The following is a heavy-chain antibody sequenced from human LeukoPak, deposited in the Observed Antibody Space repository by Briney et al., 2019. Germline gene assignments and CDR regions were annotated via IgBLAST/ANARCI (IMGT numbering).Heavy chain of an antibody. CDR2: ISHIGNA. CDR3: ARGVQQRGWYLDP. V-gene: IGHV4-34*01. CDR1: GGSFTDYY. Sequence: SETLSLTCDVHGGSFTDYYWTWIRQPPGRGLEWIGEISHIGNAIYNPSLTSRVTISIDTSHNQFSLRLTSVTAADTALYFCARGVQQRGWYLDPWGQGTLVTVSS. J-gene: IGHJ5*02. D-gene: IGHD6-19*01.